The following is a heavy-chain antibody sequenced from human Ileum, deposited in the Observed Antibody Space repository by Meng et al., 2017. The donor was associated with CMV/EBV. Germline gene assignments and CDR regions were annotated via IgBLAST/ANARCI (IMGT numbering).Heavy chain of an antibody. V-gene: IGHV3-23*01. J-gene: IGHJ3*02. CDR2: ISAEGTRT. Sequence: GESLKISCAASGFTFSRYTITWVRQAPGKGLEWVSDISAEGTRTYYADSVKGRFTISRDNAKDSLYLQMNSLRAEDTAVYYCATVNGHAFDIWGQGTMVTVSS. CDR1: GFTFSRYT. D-gene: IGHD2-8*01. CDR3: ATVNGHAFDI.